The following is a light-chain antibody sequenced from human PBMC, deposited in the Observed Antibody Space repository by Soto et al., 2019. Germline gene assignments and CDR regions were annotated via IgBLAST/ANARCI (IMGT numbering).Light chain of an antibody. Sequence: VLTQSPGTLSLSPGEGATLSCRASQSVTSSNLAWYQQKPGQAPRLLIYDASIRASGIPDRFSGSGSGTDFILTISRPEPEDFAVYYCQQYGASPVTSGQGTKLEIK. J-gene: IGKJ2*01. CDR1: QSVTSSN. V-gene: IGKV3-20*01. CDR2: DAS. CDR3: QQYGASPVT.